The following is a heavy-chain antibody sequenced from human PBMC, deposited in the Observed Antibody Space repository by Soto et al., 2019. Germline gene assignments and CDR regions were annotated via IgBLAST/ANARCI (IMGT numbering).Heavy chain of an antibody. D-gene: IGHD6-13*01. CDR3: AKDWQQLADYYYYGMDV. V-gene: IGHV3-30*18. J-gene: IGHJ6*02. Sequence: QVQLVESGGGVVQPGRSLRLSCAASGFTFSSYGMHWVRQAPGKGLEWVAVISYDGSNKYYADSVKGRFTISRDNSKNTLYLQMNSLRAEDTAVYYCAKDWQQLADYYYYGMDVWGQGTTVTVSS. CDR2: ISYDGSNK. CDR1: GFTFSSYG.